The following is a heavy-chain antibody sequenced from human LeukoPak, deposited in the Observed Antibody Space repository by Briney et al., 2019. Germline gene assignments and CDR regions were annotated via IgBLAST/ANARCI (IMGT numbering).Heavy chain of an antibody. J-gene: IGHJ4*01. V-gene: IGHV3-21*05. CDR1: GFTFSNYW. CDR2: ISGSGSDI. CDR3: STDPRLLIY. D-gene: IGHD2-8*01. Sequence: GGSLRLSCAASGFTFSNYWMNWVRQAPGKGLEWLAYISGSGSDIYYADSVKGRFTISRDNAKNSLYLQMNSLKPDDTALYYCSTDPRLLIYWGHGTLVTVSS.